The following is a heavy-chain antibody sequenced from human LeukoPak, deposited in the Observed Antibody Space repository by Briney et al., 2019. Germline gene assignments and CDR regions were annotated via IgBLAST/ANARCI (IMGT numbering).Heavy chain of an antibody. V-gene: IGHV4-34*01. J-gene: IGHJ2*01. D-gene: IGHD3-3*01. CDR2: INHSGST. Sequence: SETLSLTCAVYGGSFRGFFRTWIRQPPGKGLEWIGEINHSGSTNYNPSLKSRVTILVDTSKNQFSLKLSSVTVADTAVYYCARHQGVVDLWGRGSLVTVSS. CDR1: GGSFRGFF. CDR3: ARHQGVVDL.